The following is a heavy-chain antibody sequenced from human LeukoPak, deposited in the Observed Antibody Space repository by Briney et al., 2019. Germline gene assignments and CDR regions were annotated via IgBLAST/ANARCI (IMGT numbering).Heavy chain of an antibody. CDR3: VGDRIPGPPDYFDY. Sequence: GGSLRLSCAASGFTFSTLTMYWVRQAPGKGLEWVAVISHEGSIQYYADSVRGRFTISRDNPKKTVSLQMNSLRGEDTAVYFCVGDRIPGPPDYFDYWGQGTLVTVSS. V-gene: IGHV3-30-3*01. CDR2: ISHEGSIQ. CDR1: GFTFSTLT. J-gene: IGHJ4*02. D-gene: IGHD1-14*01.